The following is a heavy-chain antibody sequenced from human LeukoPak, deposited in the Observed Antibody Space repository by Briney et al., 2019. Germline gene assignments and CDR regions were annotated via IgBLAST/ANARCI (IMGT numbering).Heavy chain of an antibody. J-gene: IGHJ3*02. Sequence: GASVKVSCKASGYTSTSYDINWVRQATGQGLEWMGWMNPNSGNTGYAQKFQGRVAMTRNTSISTAYMELSSLRSEDTAVYYCARALWLDAFDIWGQGTMVTVSS. CDR1: GYTSTSYD. CDR2: MNPNSGNT. D-gene: IGHD3-10*01. V-gene: IGHV1-8*01. CDR3: ARALWLDAFDI.